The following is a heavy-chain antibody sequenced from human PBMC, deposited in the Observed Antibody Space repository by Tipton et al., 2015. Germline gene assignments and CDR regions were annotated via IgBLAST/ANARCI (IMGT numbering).Heavy chain of an antibody. D-gene: IGHD3-22*01. J-gene: IGHJ1*01. CDR1: GFTFSKYA. V-gene: IGHV3-23*01. CDR3: ARDYDSSGYLYFQH. Sequence: SLRLSCAASGFTFSKYAMTRVRLAPGKGLEWVSSVSAEAGVTHYVDSVKGRFTISRDNAKKSLYLQMNSLRAEDTAVYYCARDYDSSGYLYFQHWGQGTLVTVSS. CDR2: VSAEAGVT.